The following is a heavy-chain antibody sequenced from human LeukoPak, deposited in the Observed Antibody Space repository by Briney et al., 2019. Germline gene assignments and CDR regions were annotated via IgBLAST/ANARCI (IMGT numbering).Heavy chain of an antibody. CDR1: GGSISSSSYY. CDR2: IYYSGST. Sequence: SETLSLTCTVSGGSISSSSYYWGWIRQPPGKGLEWIGSIYYSGSTYYNPSLKSRVTISVDTSKNQFSLKLSSVTAADTAVYCCARGWEGDYVWGSYRSHFDYWGQGTLVTVSS. CDR3: ARGWEGDYVWGSYRSHFDY. V-gene: IGHV4-39*07. D-gene: IGHD3-16*02. J-gene: IGHJ4*02.